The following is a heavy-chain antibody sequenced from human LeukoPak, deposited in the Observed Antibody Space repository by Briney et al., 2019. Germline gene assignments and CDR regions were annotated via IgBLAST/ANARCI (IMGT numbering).Heavy chain of an antibody. J-gene: IGHJ4*02. CDR2: INIDGTDT. CDR1: GFTFSSYA. CDR3: ARVESGSCSNTRCRNIDY. V-gene: IGHV3-74*01. D-gene: IGHD2-2*01. Sequence: PGGSLRLSCAASGFTFSSYAMSWVRQAPGKGLVWVSRINIDGTDTSYADSVKGRFTISRDNAKNTLYLQMSSLRAEDTAVYYCARVESGSCSNTRCRNIDYWGQGTLVTVSS.